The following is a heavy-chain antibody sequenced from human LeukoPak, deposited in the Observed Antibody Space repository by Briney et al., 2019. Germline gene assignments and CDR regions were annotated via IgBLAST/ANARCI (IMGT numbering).Heavy chain of an antibody. J-gene: IGHJ5*02. CDR1: GFTFSSYS. V-gene: IGHV3-23*01. CDR3: AKEMGRSEVVFPNWFDP. CDR2: ISGSGGST. D-gene: IGHD3-22*01. Sequence: GGSLRLSCAASGFTFSSYSMNWVRQAPGKGLEWVSYISGSGGSTYYADSVKGRFTISRDNSKNTLYLQMNSLRAEDTAVYYCAKEMGRSEVVFPNWFDPWGQGTLVTVSS.